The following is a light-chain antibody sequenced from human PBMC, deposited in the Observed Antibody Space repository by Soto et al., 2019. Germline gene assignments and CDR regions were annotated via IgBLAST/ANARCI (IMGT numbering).Light chain of an antibody. Sequence: EIVLTQSPGTLSLAPGERATLSCRASQSVSDSYLAWYQQRHGQAPRLLIYGASSRATGIPDRFSGSGSGTDFTLTITGLEPEDFAVYYCQQYVSSVPYTFGQGTKLEIK. CDR2: GAS. V-gene: IGKV3-20*01. CDR3: QQYVSSVPYT. CDR1: QSVSDSY. J-gene: IGKJ2*01.